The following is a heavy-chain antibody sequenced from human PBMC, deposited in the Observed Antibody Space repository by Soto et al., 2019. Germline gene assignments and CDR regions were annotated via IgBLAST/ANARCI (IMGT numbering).Heavy chain of an antibody. V-gene: IGHV1-69*01. CDR1: GGTFSSYA. D-gene: IGHD1-7*01. J-gene: IGHJ4*02. CDR3: ARSGPGWNYDY. Sequence: QVQLVQSGAEVKKPGSSVKVSCKASGGTFSSYAISWVRQAPGQGLEWMGGIIPIFGTANYAQKFPGRVTITADESTSTDYMELSSLRSEDTAVYYCARSGPGWNYDYWGQGTLVTVSS. CDR2: IIPIFGTA.